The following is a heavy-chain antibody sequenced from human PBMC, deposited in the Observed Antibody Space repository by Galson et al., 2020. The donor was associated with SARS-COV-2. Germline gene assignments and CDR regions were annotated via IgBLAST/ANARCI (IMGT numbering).Heavy chain of an antibody. Sequence: SVKVSCKASGGTFSSYAISWVRQAPGQGLEWMGGIIPILGIANYAQKFHGRVTITADKSTSTAYMELSSLRSEDTAVYYCAREIEEYSSSSADYYYYYMDVWGKGTTVTVSS. V-gene: IGHV1-69*10. D-gene: IGHD6-6*01. CDR2: IIPILGIA. J-gene: IGHJ6*03. CDR1: GGTFSSYA. CDR3: AREIEEYSSSSADYYYYYMDV.